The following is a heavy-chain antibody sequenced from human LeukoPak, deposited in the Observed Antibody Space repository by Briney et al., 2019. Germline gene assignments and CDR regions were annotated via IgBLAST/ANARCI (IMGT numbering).Heavy chain of an antibody. CDR1: GYTFTSYY. J-gene: IGHJ4*02. CDR3: ASFLNYYCDSSGYYDY. Sequence: ASVKVSCKASGYTFTSYYMHWVRQAPGQGLEWMGGIIPIFGTANYAQKFQGRVTITADESTSTAYMELSSLRSEDTAVYYCASFLNYYCDSSGYYDYWGQGTLVTVSS. D-gene: IGHD3-22*01. V-gene: IGHV1-69*13. CDR2: IIPIFGTA.